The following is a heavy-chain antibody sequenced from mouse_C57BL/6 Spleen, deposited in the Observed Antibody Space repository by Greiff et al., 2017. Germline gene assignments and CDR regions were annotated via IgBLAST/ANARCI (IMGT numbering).Heavy chain of an antibody. D-gene: IGHD1-1*01. V-gene: IGHV1-50*01. Sequence: VKLVESGAELVKPGASVKLSCKASGYTFTSYWMQWVKQRPGQGLEWIGELDPSDSYTNYNKKFKGKATLTVDTSSSTAYMQLSSLTSEDSAVYYCARWVDTSYGSTFYWYFYVWGTGTTVTVSS. J-gene: IGHJ1*03. CDR1: GYTFTSYW. CDR3: ARWVDTSYGSTFYWYFYV. CDR2: LDPSDSYT.